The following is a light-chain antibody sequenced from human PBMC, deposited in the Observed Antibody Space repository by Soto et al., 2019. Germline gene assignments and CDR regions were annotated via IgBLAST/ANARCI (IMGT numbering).Light chain of an antibody. Sequence: EIVSTQSPGTLSLSPGERATLSCRASQKITSSYLAWYQQKSGQAPRLLIYAASSRATGIPDRFSGSGSGPEFILTISRLEPEDFGVYYCQQYGGSPAITFGQGT. J-gene: IGKJ5*01. V-gene: IGKV3-20*01. CDR2: AAS. CDR3: QQYGGSPAIT. CDR1: QKITSSY.